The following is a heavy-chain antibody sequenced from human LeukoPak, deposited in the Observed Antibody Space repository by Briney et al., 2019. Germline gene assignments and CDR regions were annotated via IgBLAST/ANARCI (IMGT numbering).Heavy chain of an antibody. CDR3: AKDLSSGSRRAY. CDR2: ISGSSDDI. CDR1: GFTFINYA. D-gene: IGHD6-19*01. Sequence: GGSLRLSCAASGFTFINYAMSWVRQAPGKGLEWVSSISGSSDDIYYADSVKGRFTISRDNSKNTLYLQMNSLRAEDTGVYYCAKDLSSGSRRAYWGQGTLVTVSS. J-gene: IGHJ4*02. V-gene: IGHV3-23*01.